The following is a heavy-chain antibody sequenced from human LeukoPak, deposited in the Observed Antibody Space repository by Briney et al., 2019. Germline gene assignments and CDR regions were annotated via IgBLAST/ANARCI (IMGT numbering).Heavy chain of an antibody. CDR1: GGTFSSYA. Sequence: SVKVSCKASGGTFSSYAISWVRQAPGQGLEWMGRIIPILGIANYAQKFQGRVTITADKSTSTAYMELSSLRSEDTAVYYCARGPYSGYDPGYYYYYMDVWGKGTTVTVSS. D-gene: IGHD5-12*01. J-gene: IGHJ6*03. CDR2: IIPILGIA. CDR3: ARGPYSGYDPGYYYYYMDV. V-gene: IGHV1-69*04.